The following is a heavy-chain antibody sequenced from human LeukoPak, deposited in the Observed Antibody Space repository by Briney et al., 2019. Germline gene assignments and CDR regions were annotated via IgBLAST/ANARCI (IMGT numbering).Heavy chain of an antibody. D-gene: IGHD3-9*01. CDR3: AKAKSLSRNYEPIDI. Sequence: GGSLRLSCGASGFTFGDYTMHWVRQAPGKGLEWVCLIAWDGSSTYYADSVKGRFTISRDNSINSLYVQMNSLRTEDTALYYCAKAKSLSRNYEPIDIWGQGTMVTVSS. CDR2: IAWDGSST. J-gene: IGHJ3*02. V-gene: IGHV3-43*01. CDR1: GFTFGDYT.